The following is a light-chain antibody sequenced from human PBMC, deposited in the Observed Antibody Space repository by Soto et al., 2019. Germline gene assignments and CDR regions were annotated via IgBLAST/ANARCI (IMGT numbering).Light chain of an antibody. Sequence: EIVLTQSPGTLSLSPGDRATLSCRASQSVSNNYLAWYQQKPGQAPRLLIYGASSRATGIPDRFSGSGSGTDFTLTISRLEPEDFAVYYCQQYGSSRWTFGQGTKVDIK. J-gene: IGKJ1*01. CDR1: QSVSNNY. CDR2: GAS. V-gene: IGKV3-20*01. CDR3: QQYGSSRWT.